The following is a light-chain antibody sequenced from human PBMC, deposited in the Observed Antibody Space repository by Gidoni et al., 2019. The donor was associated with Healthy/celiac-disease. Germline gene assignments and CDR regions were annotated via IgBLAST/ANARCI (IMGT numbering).Light chain of an antibody. Sequence: DIQLTQSPSFLSASVGDRVTITCRASQSISSYLAWYQQKPGKAPKLLIYAASTLQSGVPSRFSGSGSGTEFTLTISSLQPEDFATYYCQQLNSYPRGTFXPXTKVXIK. CDR2: AAS. V-gene: IGKV1-9*01. CDR1: QSISSY. CDR3: QQLNSYPRGT. J-gene: IGKJ3*01.